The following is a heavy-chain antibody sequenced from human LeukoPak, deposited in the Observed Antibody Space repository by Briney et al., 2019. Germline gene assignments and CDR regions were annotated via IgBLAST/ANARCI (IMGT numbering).Heavy chain of an antibody. CDR1: GGSISTYY. Sequence: PSETLSLTCTVSGGSISTYYWNWIRQPPGKGLEWIGYIYYSGSTTYNPSLKSRVSMSVDTSKSQLSLKLSSVTAADTAVYYCARVKLLDYGDYAKAFDIWGQGTMVTVSS. V-gene: IGHV4-59*01. CDR2: IYYSGST. J-gene: IGHJ3*02. CDR3: ARVKLLDYGDYAKAFDI. D-gene: IGHD4-17*01.